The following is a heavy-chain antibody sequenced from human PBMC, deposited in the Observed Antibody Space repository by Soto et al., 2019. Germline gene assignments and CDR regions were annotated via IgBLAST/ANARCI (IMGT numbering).Heavy chain of an antibody. J-gene: IGHJ6*02. CDR1: GYTFSRYG. V-gene: IGHV1-18*01. Sequence: QGQLVQSGPEAKKPGASVKVSCKASGYTFSRYGISWVRQAPGQGLEWMGWISGYNGDTKYAQKVQGRVTMTIDKSTYTAYMELRSLTSDDTAIYYCAKNGQPPYYYYGMDVWGQGTTVTVSS. D-gene: IGHD2-8*01. CDR2: ISGYNGDT. CDR3: AKNGQPPYYYYGMDV.